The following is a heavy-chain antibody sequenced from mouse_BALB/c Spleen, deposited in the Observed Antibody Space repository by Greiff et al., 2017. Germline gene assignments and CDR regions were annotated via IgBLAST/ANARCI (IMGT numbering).Heavy chain of an antibody. D-gene: IGHD4-1*01. CDR1: RFNIKDTY. V-gene: IGHV14-3*02. CDR2: IDPANGNT. Sequence: EVQLQQSGAELVKPGASVKLSCTASRFNIKDTYMHWVKQRPEQGLEWIGRIDPANGNTKYDPKFQGKATITADTSSNTAYLQLSSLTSEDTAVYYCASVTGRYFDVWGAGTTVTVSS. J-gene: IGHJ1*01. CDR3: ASVTGRYFDV.